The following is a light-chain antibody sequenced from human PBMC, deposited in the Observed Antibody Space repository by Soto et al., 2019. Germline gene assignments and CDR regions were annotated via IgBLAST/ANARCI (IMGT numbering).Light chain of an antibody. CDR1: QSFSSSY. CDR3: QQYGSSPPGT. Sequence: EIVLTQSPGSLSLSPGERATLSCRASQSFSSSYLAWYQQKPGQAPRLLIYGASSRATGIPDRFSGSGSGTDFTLTISRLEPEDSAVYYCQQYGSSPPGTFGGGTKVEIK. CDR2: GAS. V-gene: IGKV3-20*01. J-gene: IGKJ4*01.